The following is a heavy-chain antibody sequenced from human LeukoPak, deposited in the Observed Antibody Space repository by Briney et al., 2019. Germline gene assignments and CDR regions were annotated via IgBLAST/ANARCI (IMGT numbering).Heavy chain of an antibody. CDR2: INPNSGGT. D-gene: IGHD3-10*01. Sequence: ASVKVSCKASGYTFTDHYMHWVRQAPGHGLEWMGWINPNSGGTKYAQKFQDTVTMTRDTSISTAYMEVSRLRSDDTAMYYCAMIVYGSGSPTYYFDYWGQGTLVTVSS. CDR3: AMIVYGSGSPTYYFDY. J-gene: IGHJ4*02. V-gene: IGHV1-2*02. CDR1: GYTFTDHY.